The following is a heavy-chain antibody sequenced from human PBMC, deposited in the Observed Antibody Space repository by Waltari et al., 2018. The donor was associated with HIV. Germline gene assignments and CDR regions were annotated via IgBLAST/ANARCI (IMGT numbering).Heavy chain of an antibody. CDR2: VKSETDGGTT. Sequence: EVQLVESGGGLVKPGGSLRLSCAASGFTFTTAWMSWGRQAPGKGREWVGRVKSETDGGTTDYAAPVKRRFTISRDDSKNTLYLQMNSLKTEDTAVYYCTTGDIVVVTDYWGQGTLVTVSS. CDR1: GFTFTTAW. V-gene: IGHV3-15*01. D-gene: IGHD2-21*02. J-gene: IGHJ4*02. CDR3: TTGDIVVVTDY.